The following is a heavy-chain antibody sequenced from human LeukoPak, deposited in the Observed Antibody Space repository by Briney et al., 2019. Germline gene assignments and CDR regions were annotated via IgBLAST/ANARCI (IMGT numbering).Heavy chain of an antibody. D-gene: IGHD6-19*01. CDR2: IKEDGSEK. V-gene: IGHV3-7*02. Sequence: GGSLRLSCAAPGFTFSSYWMSWVRQAPGKGLEWVANIKEDGSEKYYVDSVKGRFTISRDNAKNSLYLQMNSLRAEDTAVYYCASPRRSSGWYAHYYWGQGTLVTVSS. CDR3: ASPRRSSGWYAHYY. J-gene: IGHJ4*02. CDR1: GFTFSSYW.